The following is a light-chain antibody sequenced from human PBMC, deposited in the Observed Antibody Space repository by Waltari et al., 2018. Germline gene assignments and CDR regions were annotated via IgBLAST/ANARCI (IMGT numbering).Light chain of an antibody. CDR2: GNS. CDR3: QSYDSSLSAHVV. Sequence: QSVLTQPPPVSGAHGQRVPISCPGTSSNIGAGYDVHWYQQLPGTAPNLLIYGNSNRPSGVPDRFSGSKSGTSASLAITGLQAEDEADYYCQSYDSSLSAHVVFGGGTKLTVL. V-gene: IGLV1-40*01. CDR1: SSNIGAGYD. J-gene: IGLJ2*01.